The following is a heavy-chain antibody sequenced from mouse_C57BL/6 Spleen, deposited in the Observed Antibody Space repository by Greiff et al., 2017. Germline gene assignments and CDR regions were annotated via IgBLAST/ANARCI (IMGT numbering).Heavy chain of an antibody. D-gene: IGHD2-4*01. J-gene: IGHJ2*01. CDR1: GFTFSSYG. CDR2: ISSGGSYT. CDR3: ARHSGYDYDYMDY. Sequence: EVKLMESGGDLVKPGGSLKLSCAASGFTFSSYGMPWVRQTPDKRLEWVATISSGGSYTYYPDSVKGRFTISRDNAKNTLYLQMSSLKSEDTAMYYCARHSGYDYDYMDYWGQGTTLTVSS. V-gene: IGHV5-6*01.